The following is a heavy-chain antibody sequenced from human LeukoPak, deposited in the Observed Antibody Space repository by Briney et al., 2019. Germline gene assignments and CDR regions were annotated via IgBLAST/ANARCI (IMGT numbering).Heavy chain of an antibody. V-gene: IGHV1-46*01. CDR1: GYTFTSYY. CDR3: ARSSPGEYFDY. Sequence: ASVKVSCKASGYTFTSYYMHWVRQAPGQGLEWMGIINPSGGSTSYAQKFQGRVTMTRDTSTSTVYMELSSLRSEDTAVCYCARSSPGEYFDYWGQGTLVTVSS. J-gene: IGHJ4*02. CDR2: INPSGGST.